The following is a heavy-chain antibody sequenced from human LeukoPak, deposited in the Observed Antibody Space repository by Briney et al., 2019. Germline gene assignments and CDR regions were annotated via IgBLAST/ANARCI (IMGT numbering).Heavy chain of an antibody. V-gene: IGHV3-49*04. CDR3: TRASPKHLSYYYGSGSYYNFDY. Sequence: PGGSLRLSCTASGFTFGDYAMSWVRQAPGKGLEWVGFIRSKAYGGTTEYAASVKGRFTISRDDSKSIAYLQMNSLKTEDTAVYYCTRASPKHLSYYYGSGSYYNFDYWGQGTLVTVSS. D-gene: IGHD3-10*01. J-gene: IGHJ4*02. CDR2: IRSKAYGGTT. CDR1: GFTFGDYA.